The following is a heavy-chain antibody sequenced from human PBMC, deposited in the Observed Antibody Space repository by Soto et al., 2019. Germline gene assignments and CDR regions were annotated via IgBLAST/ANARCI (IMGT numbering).Heavy chain of an antibody. D-gene: IGHD3-22*01. CDR2: ISSSSSYI. CDR1: GFTFSSYS. CDR3: ATKGDYYDSSGYLLDY. V-gene: IGHV3-21*01. J-gene: IGHJ4*02. Sequence: VQLVESGGGLVKPGGSLRLSCAASGFTFSSYSMNWVRQAPGKGLEWVSSISSSSSYIYYADSVKGRFTISRDNAKNSLYLQMNSLRAEDTAVYYCATKGDYYDSSGYLLDYWGQGTLVTVSS.